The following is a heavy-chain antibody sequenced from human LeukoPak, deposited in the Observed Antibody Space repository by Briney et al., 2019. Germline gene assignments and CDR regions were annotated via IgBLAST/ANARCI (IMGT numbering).Heavy chain of an antibody. CDR3: AKVVAARLDAFDI. CDR1: GFTFSSYA. CDR2: ISGSGGST. Sequence: GGSLRLSCAASGFTFSSYAMSWVRQAPGKGLEWVSAISGSGGSTYYADSVKGPFTISRDNSKNTLYLQMNSLRAEDTAVYYCAKVVAARLDAFDIWGQGTMVTVSS. J-gene: IGHJ3*02. D-gene: IGHD2-15*01. V-gene: IGHV3-23*01.